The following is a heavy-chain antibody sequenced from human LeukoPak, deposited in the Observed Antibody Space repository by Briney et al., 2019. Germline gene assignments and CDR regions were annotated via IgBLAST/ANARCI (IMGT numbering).Heavy chain of an antibody. V-gene: IGHV4-59*06. CDR2: IYYSGST. J-gene: IGHJ4*02. CDR3: ARSKRLYSLFDY. D-gene: IGHD6-13*01. Sequence: SETLSLTCTVSGGSISSYYWSWIRQHPGKGLEWIGYIYYSGSTYYNPSLKSRVTISVDTSKNQFSLKPSSVTAADTAVYYCARSKRLYSLFDYWGQGTLVTVSS. CDR1: GGSISSYY.